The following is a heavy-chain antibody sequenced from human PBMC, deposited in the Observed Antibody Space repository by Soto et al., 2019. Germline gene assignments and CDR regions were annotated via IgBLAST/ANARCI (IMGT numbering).Heavy chain of an antibody. CDR3: AKAGFSSGWSPSYFDY. J-gene: IGHJ4*02. D-gene: IGHD6-19*01. Sequence: EVQLLESGGGLVQPGRSLRLSCAASGFTFSSYAMNWVRQAPGKGLEWVSAMSGTGGSTYYADYVKGRFTISRDNSKNTLYLQMNSLRVEDTAVFYCAKAGFSSGWSPSYFDYWGQGTLVTVSS. V-gene: IGHV3-23*01. CDR1: GFTFSSYA. CDR2: MSGTGGST.